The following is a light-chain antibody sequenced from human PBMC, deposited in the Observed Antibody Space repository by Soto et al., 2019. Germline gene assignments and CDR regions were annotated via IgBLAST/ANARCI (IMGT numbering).Light chain of an antibody. CDR3: QQYGSSPPIT. CDR2: GAS. V-gene: IGKV3-20*01. Sequence: EIVMTQSPGTLSLSPGQRATLSCMASQSVSRSYLAWYQQKPGQAPGLLIYGASSRTAGIPDRFSGSGSWTDFALTISRLEPEDFAVYYCQQYGSSPPITFGQGTRLEIK. CDR1: QSVSRSY. J-gene: IGKJ5*01.